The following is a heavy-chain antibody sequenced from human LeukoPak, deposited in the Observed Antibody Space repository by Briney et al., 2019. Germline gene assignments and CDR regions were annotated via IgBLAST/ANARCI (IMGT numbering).Heavy chain of an antibody. V-gene: IGHV3-23*01. D-gene: IGHD2-15*01. Sequence: GGSLRLSCAASGFTFSSYAMSWVRQAPGKGLEWVSAISGSGGSTYYADSVKGRFTISRDNSKNTLYLQMNSLRAGDTAVYCCARGLGYCSGGSCYSGYYFDYWGQGTLVTVSS. J-gene: IGHJ4*02. CDR3: ARGLGYCSGGSCYSGYYFDY. CDR2: ISGSGGST. CDR1: GFTFSSYA.